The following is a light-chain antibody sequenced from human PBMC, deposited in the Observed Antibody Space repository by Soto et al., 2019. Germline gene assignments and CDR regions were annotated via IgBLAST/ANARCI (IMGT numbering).Light chain of an antibody. V-gene: IGLV2-14*01. CDR3: SSYTRSTTYV. CDR1: SSDVGVYNY. J-gene: IGLJ1*01. Sequence: QSVLTQPASVSGSPGQSITISCTGTSSDVGVYNYVSWYQQHPGKAPKLMIYDVSNRPSGVSNRFSGSKSGNTASLTISGLQAEDEADYYCSSYTRSTTYVFGTGTKVTVL. CDR2: DVS.